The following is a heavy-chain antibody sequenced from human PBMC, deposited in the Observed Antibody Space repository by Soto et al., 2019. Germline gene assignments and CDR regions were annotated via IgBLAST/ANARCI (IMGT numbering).Heavy chain of an antibody. CDR2: IYYTGST. Sequence: PSETLSLTCSVSGDSISTNKYYWGWIRQPPGKGLEWIGSIYYTGSTYYSPTLKSRVTISVDMSKNQFSLNLRSVTAADAAVYYCARMSGSSRVYNFSYLGIDVWGQGTTVTVSS. CDR1: GDSISTNKYY. V-gene: IGHV4-39*01. J-gene: IGHJ6*02. CDR3: ARMSGSSRVYNFSYLGIDV. D-gene: IGHD6-6*01.